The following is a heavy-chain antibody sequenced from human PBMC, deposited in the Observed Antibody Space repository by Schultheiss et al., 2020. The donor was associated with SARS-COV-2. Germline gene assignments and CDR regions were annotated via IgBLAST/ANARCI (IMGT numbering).Heavy chain of an antibody. D-gene: IGHD3-22*01. CDR3: ARRLVLYYYDSSGYPAAFDI. CDR2: INHSGST. Sequence: SETLSLTCTVSGGSISSYYWSWIRQPPGKGLEWIGEINHSGSTNYNPSLKSRVTISVDTSKNQFSLKLSSVTAADTAVYYCARRLVLYYYDSSGYPAAFDIWGQGTMVTVSS. V-gene: IGHV4-34*01. CDR1: GGSISSYY. J-gene: IGHJ3*02.